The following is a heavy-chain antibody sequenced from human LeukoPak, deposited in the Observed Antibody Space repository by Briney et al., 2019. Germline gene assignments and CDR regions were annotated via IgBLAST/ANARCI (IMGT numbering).Heavy chain of an antibody. CDR3: ARPLRESGYFYFDY. CDR1: GFTVSSNY. J-gene: IGHJ4*02. D-gene: IGHD3-3*01. Sequence: GGSLRLSCAASGFTVSSNYMSWVRQAPGKGLEWVSVIYSGGSTYYADSVKGRFTISRDNAKNSLYLQMNSLRAEDTAVYYCARPLRESGYFYFDYWGQGTLVTVSS. V-gene: IGHV3-53*01. CDR2: IYSGGST.